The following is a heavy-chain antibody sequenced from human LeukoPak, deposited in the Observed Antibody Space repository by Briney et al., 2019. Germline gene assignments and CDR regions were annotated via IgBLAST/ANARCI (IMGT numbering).Heavy chain of an antibody. CDR2: TQPEGNEK. CDR3: ARGDAFSGDH. V-gene: IGHV3-7*03. J-gene: IGHJ4*02. Sequence: GGSLRLSCAVSGFNFPTFWMSWVRQAPGRGLEWVANTQPEGNEKFYVESVKGRFTISRDNTKDLLFLQMNDLRVEDTGVYYCARGDAFSGDHWGQGPQVTVST. D-gene: IGHD3-16*01. CDR1: GFNFPTFW.